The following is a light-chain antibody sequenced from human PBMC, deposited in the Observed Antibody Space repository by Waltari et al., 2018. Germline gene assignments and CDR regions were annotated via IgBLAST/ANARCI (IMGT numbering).Light chain of an antibody. CDR2: GKN. CDR1: SLRPYS. CDR3: NSRDSGGNHYWV. Sequence: SSELTQDPAVSVALGPTVTITCPGHSLRPYSAVWFQQKPGQAPVLVMCGKNDRPAGIPDRFSGYNSGNTASLTITGAQAEDEADYYCNSRDSGGNHYWVFGGGTKLTVL. V-gene: IGLV3-19*01. J-gene: IGLJ3*02.